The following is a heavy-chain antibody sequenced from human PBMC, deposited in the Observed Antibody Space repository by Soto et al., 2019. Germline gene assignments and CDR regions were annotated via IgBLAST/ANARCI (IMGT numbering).Heavy chain of an antibody. CDR1: GFSFSNAW. CDR3: STGSFVYTSSPA. J-gene: IGHJ4*02. CDR2: IKSKTDGGTT. V-gene: IGHV3-15*01. Sequence: GSLRLSCAASGFSFSNAWMSWIRQAPGKGLEWVGRIKSKTDGGTTDYAAPVKGRFTISRDASKNTLYLQMNSLKTEDTAVYYCSTGSFVYTSSPAWGQGTLVTVSS. D-gene: IGHD6-13*01.